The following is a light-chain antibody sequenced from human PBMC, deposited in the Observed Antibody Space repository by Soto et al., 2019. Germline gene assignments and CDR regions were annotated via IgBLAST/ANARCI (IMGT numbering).Light chain of an antibody. CDR3: QQSYSTPRT. CDR2: AAS. CDR1: QSISSY. J-gene: IGKJ2*01. V-gene: IGKV1-39*01. Sequence: DIQMTQSPSSLSASVGDRVTITCRASQSISSYLNWYQQKPGKAPKLLIYAASSLQSGVPSRFSGSGSGTDFTLTISSLQPEDFSTYYCQQSYSTPRTFGPGPK.